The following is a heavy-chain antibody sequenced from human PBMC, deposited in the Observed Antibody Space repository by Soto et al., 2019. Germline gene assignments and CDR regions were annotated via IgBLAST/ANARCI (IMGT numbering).Heavy chain of an antibody. CDR1: GYSFISHY. CDR2: INPSGGSA. Sequence: QVQLVQSGAEVTRPGASVKVSCKASGYSFISHYIHWVRQAPGQGLEWMGFINPSGGSATLAQKFQGRVTMTRHTSTSTVYMELTILRSEDAAVYYCARDYLSSKLSLSYFDFWGQGTLVTVSS. V-gene: IGHV1-46*01. CDR3: ARDYLSSKLSLSYFDF. J-gene: IGHJ4*02. D-gene: IGHD2-2*01.